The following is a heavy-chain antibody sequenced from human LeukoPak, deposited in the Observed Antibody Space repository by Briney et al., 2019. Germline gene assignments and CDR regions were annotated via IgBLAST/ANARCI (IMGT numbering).Heavy chain of an antibody. CDR3: AKGGGDGYKKTKGDWFDP. Sequence: GGSLRLSCAASGFTFDDYAMHWVRQAPGKGLEWVSGISWNSGSIGYADSVKGRFTISRDNAKNSLYLQMNSLRAEDTALYYCAKGGGDGYKKTKGDWFDPWGQGTLVTVSS. J-gene: IGHJ5*02. V-gene: IGHV3-9*01. CDR1: GFTFDDYA. CDR2: ISWNSGSI. D-gene: IGHD5-24*01.